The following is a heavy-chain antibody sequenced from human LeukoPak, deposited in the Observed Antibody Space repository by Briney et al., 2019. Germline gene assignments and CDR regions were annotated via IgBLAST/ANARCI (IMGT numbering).Heavy chain of an antibody. Sequence: SETLSLTCAVYGGSFSGYYWSWIRQPPGKGLELIGEINHSGSTNYNPSLKSRVTISVDTSKNQFSLKLSSVTAADTAVYYCARTGYSYGDYWGQGTLVTVSS. CDR3: ARTGYSYGDY. J-gene: IGHJ4*02. CDR2: INHSGST. V-gene: IGHV4-34*01. CDR1: GGSFSGYY. D-gene: IGHD5-18*01.